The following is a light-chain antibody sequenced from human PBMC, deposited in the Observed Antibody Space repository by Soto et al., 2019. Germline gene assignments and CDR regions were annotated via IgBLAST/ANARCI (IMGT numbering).Light chain of an antibody. CDR2: GNS. CDR3: QSYDSSLSGLVV. J-gene: IGLJ2*01. CDR1: SSNIGAGYD. Sequence: QPVLTQPPSVSGAPGQRVTISCTGSSSNIGAGYDVYWYQQLPGTAPKLLIYGNSNRPSGVPDRFSGSKSGTSASLAITGLQAEDEADYYCQSYDSSLSGLVVFGGGTKLTVL. V-gene: IGLV1-40*01.